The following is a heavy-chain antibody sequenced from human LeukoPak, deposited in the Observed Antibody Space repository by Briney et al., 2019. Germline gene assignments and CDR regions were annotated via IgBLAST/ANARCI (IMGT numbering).Heavy chain of an antibody. CDR1: GGSISSSSYY. J-gene: IGHJ6*02. Sequence: PSETLSLTCTVSGGSISSSSYYWGWIRQPPGKGLGWIGSIYSSGSTYYNPSLKSRVTTSVDTSKNQFSLKLSSVTAADTAVYYSASRLGATLLVFHYGMDVWGQGTTVTVSS. CDR3: ASRLGATLLVFHYGMDV. CDR2: IYSSGST. D-gene: IGHD1-26*01. V-gene: IGHV4-39*01.